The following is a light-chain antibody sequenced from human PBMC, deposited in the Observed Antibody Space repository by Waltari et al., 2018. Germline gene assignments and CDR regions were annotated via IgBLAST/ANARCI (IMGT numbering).Light chain of an antibody. CDR1: QTVGTND. J-gene: IGKJ1*01. Sequence: DIVLTQSPGTMSLSPGQRATLPCRAGQTVGTNDLAWYQQKPGQAPRFLIYGASSWATDIPDRFSGSGFGTDFTLTISRLEPEDFATYYCQQYNRYPWTFGEGTRVEIK. CDR2: GAS. V-gene: IGKV3-20*01. CDR3: QQYNRYPWT.